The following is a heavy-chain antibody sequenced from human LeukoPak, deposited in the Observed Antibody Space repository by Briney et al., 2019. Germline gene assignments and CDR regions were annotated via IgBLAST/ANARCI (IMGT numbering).Heavy chain of an antibody. D-gene: IGHD2-21*01. V-gene: IGHV3-9*01. CDR1: GFTFSSYA. CDR3: AKYDLARYDAFDI. Sequence: GGSLRLSCAASGFTFSSYAMSWVRQAPGKGLEWVSGISWNSGSIGYADSVKGRFTISRDNAKNSLYLQMNSLRAEDTALYYCAKYDLARYDAFDIWGQGTMVTVSS. CDR2: ISWNSGSI. J-gene: IGHJ3*02.